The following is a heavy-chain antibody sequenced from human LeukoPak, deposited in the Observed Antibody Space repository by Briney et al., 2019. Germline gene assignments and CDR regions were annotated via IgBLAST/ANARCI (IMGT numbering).Heavy chain of an antibody. Sequence: GASVKVSCKASGYTFTGYYMHWVRQAPGQGLEWMGWINPNSGGTNYAQKFQGRVTMTRDTSISTAYVELSRLRSDDTAVYYCAIPYYDFFSGAFDIWGQGTMVTVSS. J-gene: IGHJ3*02. D-gene: IGHD3-3*01. CDR1: GYTFTGYY. CDR2: INPNSGGT. CDR3: AIPYYDFFSGAFDI. V-gene: IGHV1-2*02.